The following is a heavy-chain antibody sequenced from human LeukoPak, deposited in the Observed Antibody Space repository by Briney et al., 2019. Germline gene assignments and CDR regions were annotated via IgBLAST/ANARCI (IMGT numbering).Heavy chain of an antibody. CDR3: ARGPGVAVDY. CDR2: VYHSGTT. Sequence: SETLSLTCTVSDYSISSVYYWGWIRQPPGKGLEWIGNVYHSGTTYYNPSLKSRVTISVDTSKNQFSLKLSSVTAADTAVYYCARGPGVAVDYWGQGTLVTVSS. J-gene: IGHJ4*02. CDR1: DYSISSVYY. D-gene: IGHD2-15*01. V-gene: IGHV4-38-2*02.